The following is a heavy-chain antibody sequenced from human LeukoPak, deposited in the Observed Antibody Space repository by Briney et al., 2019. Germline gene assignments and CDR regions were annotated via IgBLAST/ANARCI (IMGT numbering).Heavy chain of an antibody. J-gene: IGHJ6*03. Sequence: SETLSLTCGVYGGSFSGYYWSWIRQPPGKRLEWIGETNHSGSTNYNPSLKSRVTISLDTSTNQFSLRLSSVTAADTAVYYCARVFPLYYYYMDVWGKGTTVTVSS. V-gene: IGHV4-34*01. CDR3: ARVFPLYYYYMDV. CDR2: TNHSGST. CDR1: GGSFSGYY.